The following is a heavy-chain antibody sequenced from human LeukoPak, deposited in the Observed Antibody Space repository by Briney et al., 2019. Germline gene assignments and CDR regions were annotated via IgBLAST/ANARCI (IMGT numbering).Heavy chain of an antibody. CDR1: GDSVSSNSAA. CDR3: ARVVGAKPAQPFDY. J-gene: IGHJ4*02. Sequence: SQTLSLICAISGDSVSSNSAAWNWIRQSPSRGLEWLGRTYYRSKWYNDYAVSVKSRITINPDTSKNQFSLQLNSVTPEDTAVYYCARVVGAKPAQPFDYWGQGTLVTVSS. V-gene: IGHV6-1*01. CDR2: TYYRSKWYN. D-gene: IGHD1-26*01.